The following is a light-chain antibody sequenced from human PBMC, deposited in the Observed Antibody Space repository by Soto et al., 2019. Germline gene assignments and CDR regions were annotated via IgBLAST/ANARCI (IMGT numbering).Light chain of an antibody. J-gene: IGLJ2*01. CDR2: EVN. CDR3: SSYTSSNTVL. CDR1: SSDVGGYNS. V-gene: IGLV2-14*01. Sequence: QSALTQPASVSGSPGQSITISCTGTSSDVGGYNSVSWYQHHPGEAPKLMLFEVNNRPSGVSNRFSGPKSGDTASLTISGLQVEDEADYYCSSYTSSNTVLFGGGTKVTVL.